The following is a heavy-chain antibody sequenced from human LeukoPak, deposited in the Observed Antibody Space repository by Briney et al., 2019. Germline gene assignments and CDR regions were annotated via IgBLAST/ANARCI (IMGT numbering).Heavy chain of an antibody. CDR2: IYYSGST. CDR3: AREAMGYSYGYSFIRYYYYYMDV. V-gene: IGHV4-59*01. D-gene: IGHD5-18*01. Sequence: SETLSLTCTVSGGSISSYYWSWIRQPPGKGLEWIGYIYYSGSTNYNPSLKSRVTISVDTSKNQFSLKLSSVTAADTAVYYCAREAMGYSYGYSFIRYYYYYMDVWGKGTTVTVSS. CDR1: GGSISSYY. J-gene: IGHJ6*03.